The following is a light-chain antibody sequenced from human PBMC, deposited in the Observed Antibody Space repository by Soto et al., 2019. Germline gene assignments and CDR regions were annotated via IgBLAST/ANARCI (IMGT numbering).Light chain of an antibody. CDR1: SSDVGGYNY. J-gene: IGLJ1*01. CDR3: SSYAGSNNFFYV. CDR2: EVS. V-gene: IGLV2-8*01. Sequence: QSVLTQPPSASGSPGQSVSISCTGTSSDVGGYNYVSWYQQHPGKAPKLMIYEVSKRPSGVPDRFSGSKSGNTASLTVSGLQAEDVADYYCSSYAGSNNFFYVFGTGTKVTVL.